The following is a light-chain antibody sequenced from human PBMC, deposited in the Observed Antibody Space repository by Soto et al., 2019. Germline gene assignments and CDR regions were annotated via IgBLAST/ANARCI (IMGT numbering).Light chain of an antibody. J-gene: IGLJ2*01. CDR2: EVN. V-gene: IGLV2-8*01. CDR3: SSYAGSKNFIL. CDR1: TSDVGGYNY. Sequence: QSALTQPPSASGSPGQSVTISCTGTTSDVGGYNYVSWYQLHPGKVPKLIISEVNKRPSGVPDRFSGSKSGSTASLTVSGRQAEDEADYFCSSYAGSKNFILFGGGTQLTVL.